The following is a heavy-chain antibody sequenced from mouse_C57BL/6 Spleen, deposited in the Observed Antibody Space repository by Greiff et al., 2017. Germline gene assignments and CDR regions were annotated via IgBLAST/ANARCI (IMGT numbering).Heavy chain of an antibody. Sequence: VQLQQSGPELVKPGASVKISCKASGYTFTDYYMNWVKQSHGKSLEWIGDINPNNGGTSYNQKFKGKATLTVDKSSSTAYMELRSLTSEDSAVYYCARSGTTVVFDYWGQGTTLTVSS. J-gene: IGHJ2*01. V-gene: IGHV1-26*01. CDR2: INPNNGGT. CDR3: ARSGTTVVFDY. D-gene: IGHD1-1*01. CDR1: GYTFTDYY.